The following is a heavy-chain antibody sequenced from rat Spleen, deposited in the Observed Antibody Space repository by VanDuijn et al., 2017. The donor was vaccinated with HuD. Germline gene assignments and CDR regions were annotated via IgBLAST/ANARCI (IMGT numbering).Heavy chain of an antibody. CDR3: ATQDYGGSRSDY. D-gene: IGHD1-11*01. J-gene: IGHJ2*01. CDR2: ITNTGGST. CDR1: GFTFNNYW. Sequence: EVQLVESGGGLVQPGRSLKLSCVASGFTFNNYWMTWIRQAPGKGLEWVASITNTGGSTYYPDSMKGRFTISRDNAESTLYLQMDSLRSEDTATYYWATQDYGGSRSDYWGQGVMVTVSS. V-gene: IGHV5-31*01.